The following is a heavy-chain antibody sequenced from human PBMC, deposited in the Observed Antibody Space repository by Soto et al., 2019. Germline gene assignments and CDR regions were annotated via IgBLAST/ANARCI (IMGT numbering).Heavy chain of an antibody. V-gene: IGHV3-30*04. CDR3: ARSRSGAVADSFDF. D-gene: IGHD3-10*01. Sequence: GGSLRLSCAASGFTFSRYALHWVRQAPGKGLEWVAVISRDGSNKYNVDSVKGRFTISRDNSKNTLYLQMNSLRDEDSAVYYCARSRSGAVADSFDFWGQGTLVTVSS. CDR1: GFTFSRYA. J-gene: IGHJ4*02. CDR2: ISRDGSNK.